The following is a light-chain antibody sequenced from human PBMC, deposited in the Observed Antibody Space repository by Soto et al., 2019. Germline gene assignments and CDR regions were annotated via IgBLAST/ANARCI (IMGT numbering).Light chain of an antibody. CDR3: SSYAGSSNV. V-gene: IGLV2-8*01. Sequence: QSALTQPHSASGSPGQSVAISCTGTNSDVGGYNYVSWYQQHPGKAPKLMIYEVNKRPSGVPDRFSGSKSGNTASLTVSGLQAEDEADYYCSSYAGSSNVFGTGTKVTVL. CDR1: NSDVGGYNY. CDR2: EVN. J-gene: IGLJ1*01.